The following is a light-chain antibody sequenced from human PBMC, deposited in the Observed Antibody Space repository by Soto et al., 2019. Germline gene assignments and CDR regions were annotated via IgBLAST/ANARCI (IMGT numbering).Light chain of an antibody. CDR1: QSLLHSNGYTY. Sequence: DILMTHSPLSLPVTPGEPASISCRSSQSLLHSNGYTYLDWYLQKPGQSPQLLIYLGSNRASGVPDRFSGSGSGNDFTLTISRVEAEDVGVYSGMQDLQNTPFGCGTKVDIX. V-gene: IGKV2-28*01. CDR2: LGS. CDR3: MQDLQNTP. J-gene: IGKJ4*01.